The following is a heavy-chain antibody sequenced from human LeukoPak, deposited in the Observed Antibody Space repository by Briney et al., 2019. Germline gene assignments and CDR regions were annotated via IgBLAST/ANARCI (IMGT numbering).Heavy chain of an antibody. D-gene: IGHD3-10*01. Sequence: PGGSLRLSCAASGFTFSSYAMHWVRQAPGKGLEWVAVISYDGSNKYYADSVKGRFTISRDNSKNTLYLQMNSLRAEDTAVYYCAFGPFDYWGQGTLVTVSS. CDR1: GFTFSSYA. V-gene: IGHV3-30*04. J-gene: IGHJ4*02. CDR3: AFGPFDY. CDR2: ISYDGSNK.